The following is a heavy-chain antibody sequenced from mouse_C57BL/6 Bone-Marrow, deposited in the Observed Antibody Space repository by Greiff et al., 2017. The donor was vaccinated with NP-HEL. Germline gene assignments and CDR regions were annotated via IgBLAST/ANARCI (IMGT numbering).Heavy chain of an antibody. Sequence: VQRVESGPGLVAPSQSLSITCTVSGFSLTSYGVHWVRQPPGKGLEWLVVIWSDGSTTYNSALKSRLSISKDNSKSQVFLKMNSLQTDDTAMYYCARHEGWLERTWFAYWGQGTLVTVSA. D-gene: IGHD2-3*01. CDR1: GFSLTSYG. V-gene: IGHV2-6-1*01. CDR2: IWSDGST. CDR3: ARHEGWLERTWFAY. J-gene: IGHJ3*01.